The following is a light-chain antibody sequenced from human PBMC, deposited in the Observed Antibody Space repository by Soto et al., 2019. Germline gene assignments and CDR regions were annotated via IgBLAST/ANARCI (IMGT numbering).Light chain of an antibody. CDR2: GAS. Sequence: EILMTQSPSTLSVSPGERATLSCRASQSVSSNLAWYQQTPGQAPRPLIYGASTRATGTPARLSGSGSGTEFTLTISSLQSEDFAVYYCQQYNTWYTCGQGTKLDIK. CDR3: QQYNTWYT. J-gene: IGKJ2*01. CDR1: QSVSSN. V-gene: IGKV3-15*01.